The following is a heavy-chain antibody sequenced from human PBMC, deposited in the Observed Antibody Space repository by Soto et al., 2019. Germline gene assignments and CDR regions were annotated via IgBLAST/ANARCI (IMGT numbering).Heavy chain of an antibody. CDR3: ARQDRIVSSTYYFDY. J-gene: IGHJ4*02. V-gene: IGHV4-4*02. CDR1: GGSISSSNW. D-gene: IGHD1-26*01. CDR2: IYHSGST. Sequence: QVQLQESGPGLVKPSGTLSLTCAVSGGSISSSNWWSWVRQPPGKGLEWIGEIYHSGSTNYNPSLKSRVTISVDQSKNQFSLKLSSVTAADTAVYYCARQDRIVSSTYYFDYWGQGTLVTVSS.